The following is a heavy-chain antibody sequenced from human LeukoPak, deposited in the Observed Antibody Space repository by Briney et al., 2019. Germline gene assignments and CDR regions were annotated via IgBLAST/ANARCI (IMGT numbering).Heavy chain of an antibody. CDR2: INPDDSDT. D-gene: IGHD3-10*01. CDR3: ARQENYHDSGSYYNSPYFFDY. CDR1: QYIFTSYW. J-gene: IGHJ4*02. Sequence: GESLKISCTGSQYIFTSYWIGWVRQMPGKGLEWMGIINPDDSDTRYSPSFQGQVTFSADKSISTAYLQWSSLKAPDTAMYYCARQENYHDSGSYYNSPYFFDYWGQGTLLTVSS. V-gene: IGHV5-51*01.